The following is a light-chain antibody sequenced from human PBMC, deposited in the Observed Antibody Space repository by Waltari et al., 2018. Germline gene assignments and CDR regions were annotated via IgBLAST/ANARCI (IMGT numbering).Light chain of an antibody. CDR2: EVS. V-gene: IGLV2-14*01. J-gene: IGLJ2*01. CDR1: SADIGGFDY. CDR3: SSYSTTSTLVV. Sequence: QSVLTQPASVSGSPGQSIPITCTGTSADIGGFDYLSWYQQRPGKAPKLIIFEVSNRASGISNRFSGSKSGSTASLTISGLQTEDDSDYYCSSYSTTSTLVVFGGGTKVTVL.